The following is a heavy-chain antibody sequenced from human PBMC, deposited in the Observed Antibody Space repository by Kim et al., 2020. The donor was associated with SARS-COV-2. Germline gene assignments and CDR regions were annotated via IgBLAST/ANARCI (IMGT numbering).Heavy chain of an antibody. CDR2: ISSSSSYI. CDR1: GFTFSSYS. CDR3: ALIGCSSTSCYYYYGMDV. J-gene: IGHJ6*02. V-gene: IGHV3-21*01. D-gene: IGHD2-2*01. Sequence: GGSLRLPCAASGFTFSSYSMNWVRQAPGKGLEWVSSISSSSSYIYYADSVKGRFTISRDNAKNSLYLQMNSLRAEDTAVYYCALIGCSSTSCYYYYGMDVWGQGTTVTVSS.